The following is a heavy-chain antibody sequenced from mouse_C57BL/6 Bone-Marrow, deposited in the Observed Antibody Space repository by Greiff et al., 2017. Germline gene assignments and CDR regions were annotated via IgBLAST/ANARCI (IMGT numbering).Heavy chain of an antibody. Sequence: EVKLVESGGDLVKPGGSLKLSCAASGFTFSSYGMSWVRQTPDKRLEWVATISSGGSYTYYPYSVKGRFTISRNNANNTHYLQMSSLKAEDAAMYYCARPAYGFDNEGQGTTLTVTS. V-gene: IGHV5-6*01. CDR3: ARPAYGFDN. CDR2: ISSGGSYT. CDR1: GFTFSSYG. J-gene: IGHJ2*01. D-gene: IGHD1-1*01.